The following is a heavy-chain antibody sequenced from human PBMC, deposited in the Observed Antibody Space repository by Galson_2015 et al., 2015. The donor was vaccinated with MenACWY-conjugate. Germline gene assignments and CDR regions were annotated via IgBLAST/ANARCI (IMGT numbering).Heavy chain of an antibody. V-gene: IGHV3-23*01. CDR2: ISGSGDNT. CDR1: GFTFSRHT. Sequence: SLRLSCAASGFTFSRHTMTWVRQTPGKGLEWVSTISGSGDNTYYPDSVKGRFTISRDNSKNTVYLQINSLRAEDTAVYHCARELYHSGSLGWFDPWGQGTLVTVSS. D-gene: IGHD1-7*01. J-gene: IGHJ5*02. CDR3: ARELYHSGSLGWFDP.